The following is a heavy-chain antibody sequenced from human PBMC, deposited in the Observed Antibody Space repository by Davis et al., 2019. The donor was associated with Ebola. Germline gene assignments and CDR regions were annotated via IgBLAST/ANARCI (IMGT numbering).Heavy chain of an antibody. D-gene: IGHD7-27*01. V-gene: IGHV1-46*01. CDR2: INPSIGNT. Sequence: ASVKVSCKASGYTFTDYLMHWVRQAPGQGLEWMGLINPSIGNTSLAQKFQGRVSLTRDTSTSTVHMDLSSLISEDTAIYYCASGEFVDFWRQGTLATVSS. CDR1: GYTFTDYL. CDR3: ASGEFVDF. J-gene: IGHJ4*02.